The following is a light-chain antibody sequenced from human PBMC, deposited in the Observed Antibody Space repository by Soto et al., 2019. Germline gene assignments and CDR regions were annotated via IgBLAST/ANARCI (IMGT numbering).Light chain of an antibody. J-gene: IGKJ1*01. V-gene: IGKV1-5*03. CDR2: KAS. CDR1: QSISSY. CDR3: QHYNSYSEA. Sequence: DIQMTHSPSSLSASVGDRVTITWRASQSISSYLNWYQQKPGKAPKLLIYKASTLKSGVPSRFSGSGSGTEFTLTISSLQPDDFATHYCQHYNSYSEAFGQETKVDIK.